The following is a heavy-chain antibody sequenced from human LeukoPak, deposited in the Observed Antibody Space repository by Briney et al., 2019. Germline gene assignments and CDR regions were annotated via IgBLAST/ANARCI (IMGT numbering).Heavy chain of an antibody. CDR1: GFTVSSSY. D-gene: IGHD6-13*01. CDR3: ARDAPAPGIAAAGYFDY. J-gene: IGHJ4*02. V-gene: IGHV3-66*01. Sequence: PGGSLRLSCAASGFTVSSSYMNWVRQAPGKGLEWVSVLYSGGNTYYADSVKGRFTISRDNAKNSLYLQMNSLRAEDTAVYYCARDAPAPGIAAAGYFDYWGQGTLVTVSS. CDR2: LYSGGNT.